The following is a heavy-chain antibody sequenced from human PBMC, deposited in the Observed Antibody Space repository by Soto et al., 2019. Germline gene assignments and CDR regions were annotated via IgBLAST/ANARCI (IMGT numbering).Heavy chain of an antibody. V-gene: IGHV4-4*02. Sequence: QVQLQESGPGLVKPSGTLSLTCAVSGGSISSSNWWSWVRQPPGKGLEWIGEIYHSGSTNYNPSLKTRVTLSVDKSKNQFSLKLSSVTAADTAVYYCAKRYFMYYWYFDLWGRGTLVTVSS. CDR2: IYHSGST. D-gene: IGHD3-9*01. J-gene: IGHJ2*01. CDR3: AKRYFMYYWYFDL. CDR1: GGSISSSNW.